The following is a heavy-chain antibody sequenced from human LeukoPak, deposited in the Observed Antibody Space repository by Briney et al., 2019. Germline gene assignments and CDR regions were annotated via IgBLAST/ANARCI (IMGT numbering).Heavy chain of an antibody. D-gene: IGHD2-2*01. CDR3: ARARYCSSTSCYAYYYYYYYMDV. Sequence: GGSLRLSCAASGFTFSSYEMNWVRQAPGKGLEWVSYISSSGSTIYYADSVKGRFTISRDNAKNSLYLQMNSLRAEDTAVYYCARARYCSSTSCYAYYYYYYYMDVWGKGTTVTVSS. CDR2: ISSSGSTI. V-gene: IGHV3-48*03. CDR1: GFTFSSYE. J-gene: IGHJ6*03.